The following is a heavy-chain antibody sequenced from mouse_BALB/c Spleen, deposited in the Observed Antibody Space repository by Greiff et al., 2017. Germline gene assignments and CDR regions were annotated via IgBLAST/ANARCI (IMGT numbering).Heavy chain of an antibody. V-gene: IGHV5-12-1*01. CDR3: ARHESYGKGYWYFDV. CDR1: GFAFSSYD. J-gene: IGHJ1*01. D-gene: IGHD2-1*01. Sequence: EVQGVESGGGLVKPGGSLKLSCAASGFAFSSYDMSWVRQTPEKRLEWVAYISSGGGSTYYPDTVKGRFTISRDNAKNTLYLQMSSLKSEDTAMYYCARHESYGKGYWYFDVWGAGTTVTVSS. CDR2: ISSGGGST.